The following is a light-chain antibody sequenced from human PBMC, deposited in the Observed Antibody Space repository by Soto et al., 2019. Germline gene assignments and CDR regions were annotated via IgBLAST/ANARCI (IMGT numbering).Light chain of an antibody. V-gene: IGLV2-23*02. CDR3: CSYAGSSTFLYV. CDR1: SSEVGSYNL. Sequence: QSVLTQPASVSGSPGQSITISCTETSSEVGSYNLVSWYQQHPGKATKLMIYEVSKRPSGVSNSFSGSKSGNTASLTISGLQAEDEADYYCCSYAGSSTFLYVFGTGTKVTVL. J-gene: IGLJ1*01. CDR2: EVS.